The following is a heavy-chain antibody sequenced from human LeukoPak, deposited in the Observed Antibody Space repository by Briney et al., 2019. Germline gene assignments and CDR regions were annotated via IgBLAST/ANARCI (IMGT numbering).Heavy chain of an antibody. V-gene: IGHV5-51*01. J-gene: IGHJ6*03. D-gene: IGHD2-15*01. CDR3: ARSQLVVDSYYMDV. CDR2: IYPGDSDT. Sequence: GESLKISCKGSGYSFTSYWIGWVRRMPGKGVEWMGIIYPGDSDTRYSPSFQGHVTISADKSISTAYLQWSSLKASDTAMYYCARSQLVVDSYYMDVWGKGTTVTVSS. CDR1: GYSFTSYW.